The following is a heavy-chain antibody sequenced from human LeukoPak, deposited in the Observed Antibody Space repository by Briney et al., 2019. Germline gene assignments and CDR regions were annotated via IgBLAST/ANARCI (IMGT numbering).Heavy chain of an antibody. J-gene: IGHJ4*02. V-gene: IGHV6-1*01. CDR2: TYYRSKWYN. CDR3: ARAGGDSWYFDY. Sequence: WQALSLTCAISGDSVSSNSAAWNWIRQSPSRGLEWLGRTYYRSKWYNHYAISVKSRITISPDASENQFSLQLNSVTPEDTAVYYCARAGGDSWYFDYWGQGALVTVSS. CDR1: GDSVSSNSAA. D-gene: IGHD2-21*02.